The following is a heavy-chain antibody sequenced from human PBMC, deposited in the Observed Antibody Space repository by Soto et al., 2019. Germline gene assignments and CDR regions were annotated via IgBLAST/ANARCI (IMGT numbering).Heavy chain of an antibody. V-gene: IGHV1-69*06. J-gene: IGHJ3*02. CDR3: ARSETAGHRGFDI. D-gene: IGHD6-19*01. CDR1: GGTFSSSA. CDR2: IIPTFGTA. Sequence: SVKVSCKASGGTFSSSAMNWLRQAPGQGPEWMGGIIPTFGTANYIEKFRGRVTVTADTSTSTAYMEVSSLTSEDTAMYFCARSETAGHRGFDIWGQGTMVTVSS.